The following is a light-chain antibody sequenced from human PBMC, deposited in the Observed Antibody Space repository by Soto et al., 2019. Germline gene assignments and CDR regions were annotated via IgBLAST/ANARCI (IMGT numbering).Light chain of an antibody. V-gene: IGKV3-20*01. J-gene: IGKJ1*01. Sequence: EIVLTQSPGTLSLSPGERATLSCRASQSVSSSYLAWYQQKPGQAPRLLIYGASTMATGIPDRFSGSGSGTDFTLTISRLEPEDFAVYYCQQYGSPLVTFGQGTKVEIK. CDR3: QQYGSPLVT. CDR2: GAS. CDR1: QSVSSSY.